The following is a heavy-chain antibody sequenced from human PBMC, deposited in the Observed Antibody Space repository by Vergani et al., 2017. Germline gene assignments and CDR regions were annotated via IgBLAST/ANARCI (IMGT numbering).Heavy chain of an antibody. V-gene: IGHV4-4*07. J-gene: IGHJ6*03. CDR3: ARERANWNDSARRGNTYYYYMDV. CDR1: GRSISSYY. CDR2: IYTSGST. D-gene: IGHD1-1*01. Sequence: QVQLQESGPGLVKPSETLSLTCTVSGRSISSYYWSWIRQPAGKGLEWIGRIYTSGSTNYNPSLKSRVTMSVDTSKNQFSLKLSSVTAADTAVYYCARERANWNDSARRGNTYYYYMDVWGKXP.